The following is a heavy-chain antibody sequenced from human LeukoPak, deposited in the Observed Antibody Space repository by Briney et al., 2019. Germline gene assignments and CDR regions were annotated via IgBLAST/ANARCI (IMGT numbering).Heavy chain of an antibody. CDR2: INAGNGNT. Sequence: ASVKVSCKASGYTFTSYAMHWVRQASGQRLEWMGWINAGNGNTKYSQKFQGRVTITRDTSASTAYMELSSLRSEDTAVYYCAREGDTAITYWYFDLWGRGTLVTVSS. D-gene: IGHD5-18*01. CDR1: GYTFTSYA. V-gene: IGHV1-3*01. J-gene: IGHJ2*01. CDR3: AREGDTAITYWYFDL.